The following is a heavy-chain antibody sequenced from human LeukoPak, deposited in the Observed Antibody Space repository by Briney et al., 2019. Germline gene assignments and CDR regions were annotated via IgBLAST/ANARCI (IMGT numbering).Heavy chain of an antibody. D-gene: IGHD1-26*01. V-gene: IGHV3-30-3*01. CDR2: ISPDGSNK. CDR1: GFTFSSHA. CDR3: ARDLSGSYVADY. Sequence: PERSLRLSCAASGFTFSSHAMHWVRQAPGKGLEWVAFISPDGSNKYYADSVKGRFTISRDNSKNTLYLQMNSLRAEDTAVCYCARDLSGSYVADYWGQGTLVTVSS. J-gene: IGHJ4*02.